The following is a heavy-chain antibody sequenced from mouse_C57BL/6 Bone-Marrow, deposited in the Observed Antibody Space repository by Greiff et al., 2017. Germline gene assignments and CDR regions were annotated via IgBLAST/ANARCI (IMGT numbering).Heavy chain of an antibody. CDR1: GYTFTSYW. CDR2: IDPSDSYT. Sequence: QVQLQQPGAELVMPGASVKLSCKASGYTFTSYWMHWVKQRPGQGLEWIGEIDPSDSYTNYNQKFKGKSTLTVDQSSSTAYMQLSSLTSEDSAVYYCARSLYGSSFFAYWGQGTLVTVSA. D-gene: IGHD1-1*01. V-gene: IGHV1-69*01. J-gene: IGHJ3*01. CDR3: ARSLYGSSFFAY.